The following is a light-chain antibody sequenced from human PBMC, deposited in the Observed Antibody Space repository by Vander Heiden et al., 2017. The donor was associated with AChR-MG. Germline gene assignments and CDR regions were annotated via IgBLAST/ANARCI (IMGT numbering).Light chain of an antibody. Sequence: DIQMTPSPSSLSASVGDRVTITCRASQSISSYLNWYQQKPGKAPKLLIYAASSLQSGVPSRFSGSGSGTDFTLTISSLQPEDFATYYCQQSYSTPLFTFGHGTKVDIK. J-gene: IGKJ3*01. V-gene: IGKV1-39*01. CDR3: QQSYSTPLFT. CDR2: AAS. CDR1: QSISSY.